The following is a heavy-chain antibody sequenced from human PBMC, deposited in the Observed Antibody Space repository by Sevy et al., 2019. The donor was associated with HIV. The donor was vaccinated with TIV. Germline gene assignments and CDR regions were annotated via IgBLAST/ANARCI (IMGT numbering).Heavy chain of an antibody. CDR3: AKGFCSGATCPRDYYYYGMDV. CDR1: GFTFSSYS. CDR2: ISSSSSYI. Sequence: GGSLRLSRAASGFTFSSYSMNWVRQAPGKGLEWVSSISSSSSYIYYADSVKGRFTISRDNAKNSLYLQMNSLRAEDTAVYYCAKGFCSGATCPRDYYYYGMDVWGQGTTVTVSS. D-gene: IGHD2-15*01. J-gene: IGHJ6*02. V-gene: IGHV3-21*04.